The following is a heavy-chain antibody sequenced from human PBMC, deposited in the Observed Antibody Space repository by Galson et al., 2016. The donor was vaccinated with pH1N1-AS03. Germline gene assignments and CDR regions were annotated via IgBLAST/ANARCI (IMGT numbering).Heavy chain of an antibody. CDR2: ISYDGSKK. J-gene: IGHJ3*01. Sequence: SLRLSCAASGFTFITCAMHWVRQAPGKGLEWVAAISYDGSKKYYPDSVKGRFTISRDNSKNTVSLQMNSLRAEDTAVYYCARVEYSSSPRPGAFDLWGQGTMVTVSS. V-gene: IGHV3-30*07. CDR1: GFTFITCA. CDR3: ARVEYSSSPRPGAFDL. D-gene: IGHD6-6*01.